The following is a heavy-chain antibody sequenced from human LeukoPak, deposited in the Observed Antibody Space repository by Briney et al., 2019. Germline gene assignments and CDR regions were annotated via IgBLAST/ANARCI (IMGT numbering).Heavy chain of an antibody. CDR3: ARDGQGGCSGGSCYPYNWFDP. Sequence: ETLSLTCTVSGGSISSSSYYWGWIRQPPGKGLEWIGSIYYSGSTYYNPSLKSRVTISVDTSKNQFSLKLSSVTAADTAVYYCARDGQGGCSGGSCYPYNWFDPWGQGTLVTVSS. J-gene: IGHJ5*02. V-gene: IGHV4-39*07. CDR2: IYYSGST. D-gene: IGHD2-15*01. CDR1: GGSISSSSYY.